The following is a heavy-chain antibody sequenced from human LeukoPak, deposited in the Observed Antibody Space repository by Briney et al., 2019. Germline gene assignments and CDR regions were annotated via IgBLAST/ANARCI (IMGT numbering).Heavy chain of an antibody. CDR3: AREGSVTFDY. Sequence: GGSLRLSCAASGFTFSSYSMNWVRQAPGKGLEWVSSISSSSSYIYYADSVKGRFTISRDNAKNSLYLQMNSLRAEDTAAYYCAREGSVTFDYWGQGTLVTVSS. CDR1: GFTFSSYS. V-gene: IGHV3-21*01. J-gene: IGHJ4*02. D-gene: IGHD4-17*01. CDR2: ISSSSSYI.